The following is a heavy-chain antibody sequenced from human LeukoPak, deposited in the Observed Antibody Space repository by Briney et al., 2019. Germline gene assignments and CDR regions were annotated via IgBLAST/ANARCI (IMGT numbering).Heavy chain of an antibody. Sequence: PSETLSLTCTVSGGSISTYYWNWIRQPPGKGLEWIGEINHSGSTNYNPSLKSRVTISVDTSKNQFSLKLSSVTAADTAVYYCARGRGYYYYYGMDVWGQGTTVTVSS. CDR1: GGSISTYY. CDR2: INHSGST. D-gene: IGHD2-15*01. CDR3: ARGRGYYYYYGMDV. V-gene: IGHV4-34*01. J-gene: IGHJ6*02.